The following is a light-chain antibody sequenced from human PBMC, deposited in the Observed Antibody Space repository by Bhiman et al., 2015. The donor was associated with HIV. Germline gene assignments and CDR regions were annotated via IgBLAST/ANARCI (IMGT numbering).Light chain of an antibody. J-gene: IGLJ1*01. CDR1: NIGDKS. V-gene: IGLV3-21*01. Sequence: SYVVTQSSSVSVAPGKTARIICGGNNIGDKSVHWYQQKPGQAPVLVIYQNDKRPSGIPERFSGSNSGNTATLTISGTQAIDEADYYCQAWDSTTFYVFGTGTKVTVL. CDR3: QAWDSTTFYV. CDR2: QND.